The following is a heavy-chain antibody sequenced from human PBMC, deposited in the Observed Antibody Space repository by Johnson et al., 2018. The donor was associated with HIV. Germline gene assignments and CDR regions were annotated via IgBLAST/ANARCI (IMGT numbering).Heavy chain of an antibody. CDR3: ASQSSSWLYDAFDI. J-gene: IGHJ3*02. Sequence: VQLVESGGGLVQPGGSLRLSCAASGFTVSSNYMSWVRQAPGKGLEWVSVIYSGGSTYYADSVKGRFTISRDNSKNTLYLQMNSLRAEDTAVYYCASQSSSWLYDAFDIWGQGTMVTVSS. D-gene: IGHD6-13*01. CDR1: GFTVSSNY. CDR2: IYSGGST. V-gene: IGHV3-66*04.